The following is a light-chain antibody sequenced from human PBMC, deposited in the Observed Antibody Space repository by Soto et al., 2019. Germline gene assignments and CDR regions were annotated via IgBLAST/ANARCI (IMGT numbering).Light chain of an antibody. CDR2: AAS. CDR3: QKYSSVPV. CDR1: QDIRNF. V-gene: IGKV1-27*01. J-gene: IGKJ3*01. Sequence: DIRMTQSPTSLSASVGDRVTITCRASQDIRNFVAWYQQKPGKAPKLLIYAASTLQSGVPSRFSGSGSGTDFTLTINSLQPEGVATYSCQKYSSVPVFGPGTKVEIK.